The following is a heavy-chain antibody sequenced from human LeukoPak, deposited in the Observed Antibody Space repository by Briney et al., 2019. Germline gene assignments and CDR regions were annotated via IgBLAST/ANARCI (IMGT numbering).Heavy chain of an antibody. Sequence: GGSLRLFCAASGFTFSSYWMQWVRQAPGKGLVWVSRIDRDGSSTNYADSVKGRFTISRDNAKNTLYLQMNSLRAEDTAVYYCARHGQLGGFDYWGQGTLVTVSS. CDR1: GFTFSSYW. CDR2: IDRDGSST. D-gene: IGHD7-27*01. CDR3: ARHGQLGGFDY. V-gene: IGHV3-74*01. J-gene: IGHJ4*02.